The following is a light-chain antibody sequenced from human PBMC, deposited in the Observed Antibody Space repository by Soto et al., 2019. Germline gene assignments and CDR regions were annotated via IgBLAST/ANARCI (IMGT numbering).Light chain of an antibody. J-gene: IGLJ1*01. Sequence: QSVLAQPASVSGSPGQSITISCTGTSGLVGSFSLVSWYQQHPGKATKVMISEGHRRPSGVPDRFSGSTSVNSASLTISGLQADDEADYYCCLYIDAATYVFGTGTKVTVL. CDR2: EGH. CDR3: CLYIDAATYV. V-gene: IGLV2-23*01. CDR1: SGLVGSFSL.